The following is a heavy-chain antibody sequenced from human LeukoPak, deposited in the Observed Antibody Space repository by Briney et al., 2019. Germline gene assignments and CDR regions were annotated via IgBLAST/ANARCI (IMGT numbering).Heavy chain of an antibody. V-gene: IGHV4-34*01. CDR3: ARRLYSSGHDAFDI. CDR1: GGSFSDYY. CDR2: ITHSGST. Sequence: SETLSLTCAVYGGSFSDYYWIWIRQSPGEGLEWIGEITHSGSTNYNPSLKSRVTISVDTSNNQFSLRLSSVTAADTAVYYCARRLYSSGHDAFDIWGQGTMVTVSS. D-gene: IGHD6-19*01. J-gene: IGHJ3*02.